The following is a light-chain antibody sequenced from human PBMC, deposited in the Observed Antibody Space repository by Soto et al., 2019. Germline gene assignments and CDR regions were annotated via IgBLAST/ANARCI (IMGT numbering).Light chain of an antibody. J-gene: IGKJ1*01. CDR2: GAS. V-gene: IGKV3-20*01. CDR1: QSVSSSY. Sequence: EIVLTQSPGTLSLSPGERATLSCRASQSVSSSYLAWYQQKHGQAPRLLIYGASSRATAISDRFSGSGSGTDFTLTISRLEPEDFAVYYCQQYGSSPTFGRGTKVEIK. CDR3: QQYGSSPT.